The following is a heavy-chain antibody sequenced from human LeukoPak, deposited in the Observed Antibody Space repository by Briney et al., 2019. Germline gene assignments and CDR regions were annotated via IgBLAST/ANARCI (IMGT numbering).Heavy chain of an antibody. CDR3: ARWGSSGWYFQH. J-gene: IGHJ1*01. V-gene: IGHV4-59*01. CDR2: IYYSGST. Sequence: SETLSLTCTVSGGSISGYYWSWIRQPPGKGLEWIGYIYYSGSTNYNPSLKSRVTISVDTSKNQFSLKLSSVTAADTAVYYCARWGSSGWYFQHWGQGTLVTVSS. CDR1: GGSISGYY. D-gene: IGHD6-19*01.